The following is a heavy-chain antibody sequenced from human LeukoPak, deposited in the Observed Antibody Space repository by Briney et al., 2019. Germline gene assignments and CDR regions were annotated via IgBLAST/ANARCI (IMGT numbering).Heavy chain of an antibody. CDR3: ARSITMVRGDIVGAFDI. CDR1: GFTFSSYA. Sequence: VGSLRLSCAASGFTFSSYAMHWVRQAPGKGLEWVAVISYDGSNKYCADSVKGRFTISRDNSKNTLYLQMNSLRAEDTAVYYCARSITMVRGDIVGAFDIWGQGTMVTVSS. J-gene: IGHJ3*02. CDR2: ISYDGSNK. D-gene: IGHD3-10*01. V-gene: IGHV3-30*04.